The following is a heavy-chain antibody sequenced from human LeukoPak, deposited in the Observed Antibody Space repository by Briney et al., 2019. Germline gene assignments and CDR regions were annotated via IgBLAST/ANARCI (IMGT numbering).Heavy chain of an antibody. CDR3: AKELDYGGNSPFHY. J-gene: IGHJ4*02. CDR1: GFTFSDYG. V-gene: IGHV3-30*18. Sequence: GTSLRLSCAASGFTFSDYGMHWVRQAPGKGLEWVAFISYDGSSKYYVDSVKGRFTISRDNSKNTLYLQMNSLRAEDTAVYYCAKELDYGGNSPFHYWGQGTLVTVSS. CDR2: ISYDGSSK. D-gene: IGHD4-23*01.